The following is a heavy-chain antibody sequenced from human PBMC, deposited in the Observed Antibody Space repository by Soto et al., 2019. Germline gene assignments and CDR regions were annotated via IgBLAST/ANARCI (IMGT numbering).Heavy chain of an antibody. CDR3: AKDPGRLRFLEWLPTGYYGMDV. D-gene: IGHD3-3*01. CDR2: ISYDGSNK. Sequence: QTGGSLRLSCAASGFTFSSYGMHWVRQAPGKGLEWVAVISYDGSNKYYADSVKGRFTISRDNSKNTLYLQMNSLRAEDTAVYYCAKDPGRLRFLEWLPTGYYGMDVWGQGTTVTVSS. V-gene: IGHV3-30*18. J-gene: IGHJ6*02. CDR1: GFTFSSYG.